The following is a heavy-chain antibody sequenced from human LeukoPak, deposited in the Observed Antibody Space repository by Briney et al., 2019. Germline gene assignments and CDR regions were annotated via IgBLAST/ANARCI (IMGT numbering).Heavy chain of an antibody. CDR2: VYSDGSRT. Sequence: GGSLRLSCAASGFTFNYYWMHWVRQIPGKGLVWISHVYSDGSRTTYADSVKGRFTISRDNAKNSLYLQMNSLRDEDTAVYYCARDQERYSYGHGFDYWGQGTLVTVSS. D-gene: IGHD5-18*01. V-gene: IGHV3-74*03. CDR3: ARDQERYSYGHGFDY. CDR1: GFTFNYYW. J-gene: IGHJ4*02.